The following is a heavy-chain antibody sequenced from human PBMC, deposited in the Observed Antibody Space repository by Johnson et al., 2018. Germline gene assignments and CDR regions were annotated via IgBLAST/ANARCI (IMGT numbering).Heavy chain of an antibody. D-gene: IGHD3-22*01. J-gene: IGHJ3*02. Sequence: QVQLVQSGAEVKKPGSSVKVSCKASGGTFSSYTISWVRQAPGQGLEWMGRIIPILDIANYAQKFQGRVTITADKSTSTAYMELSSLRSEDTAVYYCAIPKNYVDSSGYLDAFDIWGQGTMVTVSS. CDR2: IIPILDIA. CDR1: GGTFSSYT. CDR3: AIPKNYVDSSGYLDAFDI. V-gene: IGHV1-69*09.